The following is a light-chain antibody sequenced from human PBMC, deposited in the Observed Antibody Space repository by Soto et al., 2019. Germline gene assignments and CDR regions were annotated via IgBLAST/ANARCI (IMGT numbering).Light chain of an antibody. CDR3: LQHADYSFS. Sequence: DIQMTQSPSSLSASVGDRVTITCRASQDIRHALGWYQQKPGKVPKRLIYSASSLQNGVPSRFSGGGSETVFTLPISGLQPADFATYFCLQHADYSFSFGQGTRLEI. CDR1: QDIRHA. V-gene: IGKV1-17*01. J-gene: IGKJ2*01. CDR2: SAS.